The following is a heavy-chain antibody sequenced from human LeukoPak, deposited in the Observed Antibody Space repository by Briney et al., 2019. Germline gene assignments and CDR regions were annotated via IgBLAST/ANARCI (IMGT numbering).Heavy chain of an antibody. V-gene: IGHV1-69*13. CDR1: GGTFSSYA. D-gene: IGHD3-16*02. CDR2: IIPIFGTA. Sequence: SVKVSCKASGGTFSSYAISWVRQAPGQGLEWMGGIIPIFGTANYAQKFQGRVTITADESTSTAYMELSSLRSEDTAVYYCTREGVYAPDPSSYHRDAFDVWGQGTVVIVSS. CDR3: TREGVYAPDPSSYHRDAFDV. J-gene: IGHJ3*01.